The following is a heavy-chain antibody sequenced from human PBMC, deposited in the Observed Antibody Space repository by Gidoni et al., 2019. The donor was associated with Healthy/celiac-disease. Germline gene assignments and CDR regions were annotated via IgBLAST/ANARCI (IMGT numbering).Heavy chain of an antibody. J-gene: IGHJ3*02. CDR2: IKSKTDGGTT. Sequence: EVQLVESGGGLVKPGGSLRLSCAASGFTVSNAGMSWVRQAPGKGLEGVGRIKSKTDGGTTDYAAPVKGRFTISRDDSKNTLYLQMNSLKTEDTAVYYCTTEVHSFDWLQHDAFDIWGQGTMVTVSS. CDR3: TTEVHSFDWLQHDAFDI. D-gene: IGHD3-9*01. CDR1: GFTVSNAG. V-gene: IGHV3-15*01.